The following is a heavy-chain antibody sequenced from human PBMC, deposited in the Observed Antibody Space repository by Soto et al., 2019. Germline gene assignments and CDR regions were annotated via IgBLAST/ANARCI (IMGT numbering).Heavy chain of an antibody. D-gene: IGHD6-13*01. CDR3: ARDPSSSWSRPDDWFDP. Sequence: GGSLRLSCAASGFTFSSYSMNWVRQAPGKGLEWVSSISSSSSYIYYADSVKGRFTISRDNAKNSLYLQMNSLRAEDTAVYYCARDPSSSWSRPDDWFDPWGQGVLVTVSS. CDR2: ISSSSSYI. CDR1: GFTFSSYS. J-gene: IGHJ5*02. V-gene: IGHV3-21*01.